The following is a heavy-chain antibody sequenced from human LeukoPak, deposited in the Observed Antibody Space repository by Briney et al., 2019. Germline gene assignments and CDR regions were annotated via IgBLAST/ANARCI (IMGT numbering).Heavy chain of an antibody. CDR1: GGSFRGYD. CDR2: INHSGST. J-gene: IGHJ4*02. CDR3: GRREYRRWGL. Sequence: SETLSLTCAVYGGSFRGYDWSWIRQPPGKGLERIGEINHSGSTNYYPSLKSRVTILVDTYKNQCSLKLRFVSDGDTAVYYCGRREYRRWGLWGEGPLVRVST. V-gene: IGHV4-34*01. D-gene: IGHD2-21*01.